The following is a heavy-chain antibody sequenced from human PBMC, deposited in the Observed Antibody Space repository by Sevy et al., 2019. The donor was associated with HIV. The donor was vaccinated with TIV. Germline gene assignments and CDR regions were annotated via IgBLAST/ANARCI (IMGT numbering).Heavy chain of an antibody. V-gene: IGHV3-30-3*01. Sequence: GGSLRLSCAASGFIFSNYAMHWVRQAPGKGLEWVAVISYDGNNKYYADSVKGRFTISRDNSKNTLYVKMNSLRAEDTAVYYCARDSNSGYYYYYAMDVWGQGTTVTVSS. CDR1: GFIFSNYA. CDR3: ARDSNSGYYYYYAMDV. CDR2: ISYDGNNK. D-gene: IGHD1-26*01. J-gene: IGHJ6*02.